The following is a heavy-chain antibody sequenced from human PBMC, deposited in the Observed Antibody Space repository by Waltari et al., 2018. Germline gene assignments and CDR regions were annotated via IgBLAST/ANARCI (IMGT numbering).Heavy chain of an antibody. CDR1: GGSLSGAY. CDR3: ARASGGVRPVFWGWGHTWGL. V-gene: IGHV4-34*01. Sequence: QVQLQQWGAGLLKPSETLSLTCAVYGGSLSGAYWTWFRQSPGKGLEWIAEIRHTGITYYNPSLKSRVTMSVDTSRNHFSLKMTSVTAADSALYYCARASGGVRPVFWGWGHTWGLWGQGAPVTVSS. J-gene: IGHJ1*01. D-gene: IGHD3-16*01. CDR2: IRHTGIT.